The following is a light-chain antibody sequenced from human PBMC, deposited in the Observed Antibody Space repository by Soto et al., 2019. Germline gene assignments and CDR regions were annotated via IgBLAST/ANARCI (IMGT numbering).Light chain of an antibody. J-gene: IGLJ1*01. CDR1: SSNIGAGYD. CDR3: QSYDSSLSGPGWV. CDR2: GNS. Sequence: QAVVTQPPSVSGAPGQRVTISCTGSSSNIGAGYDVHWYQQLPGTAPKLLIYGNSNRPSGVPDRFSGSKSGTSASLAITGLQAEDEADYYCQSYDSSLSGPGWVFGTGTKVTVL. V-gene: IGLV1-40*01.